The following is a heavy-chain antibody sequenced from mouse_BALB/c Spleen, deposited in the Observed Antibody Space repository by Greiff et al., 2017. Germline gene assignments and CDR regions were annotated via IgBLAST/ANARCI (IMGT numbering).Heavy chain of an antibody. CDR2: LWGGGST. J-gene: IGHJ3*01. Sequence: VKLMESGPGLVAPSQSLSITCTVSGFSLSRYSVHWVRQPPGKGLEWLGMLWGGGSTDYNSAFKSRLGISKDNSKSQVFLKMNSLQTDDTAMYYCARNWDGNYVFAYWGQGTLVTVSA. CDR3: ARNWDGNYVFAY. V-gene: IGHV2-6-4*01. D-gene: IGHD2-1*01. CDR1: GFSLSRYS.